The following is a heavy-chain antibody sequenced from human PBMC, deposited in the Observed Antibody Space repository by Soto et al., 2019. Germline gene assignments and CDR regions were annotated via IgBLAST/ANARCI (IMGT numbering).Heavy chain of an antibody. CDR3: SKATYSGPLDY. CDR2: ITYDGSNK. CDR1: GCTFSSYG. D-gene: IGHD2-15*01. V-gene: IGHV3-30*18. J-gene: IGHJ4*02. Sequence: QVQLVESGGGVGQPGRSLRLSCAASGCTFSSYGMHWVRQAPGKGLEWVAVITYDGSNKYYADSVKGRFTISRDNSKNRMYLQMNSRIAEETAVYYCSKATYSGPLDYWGQGTLVTVSS.